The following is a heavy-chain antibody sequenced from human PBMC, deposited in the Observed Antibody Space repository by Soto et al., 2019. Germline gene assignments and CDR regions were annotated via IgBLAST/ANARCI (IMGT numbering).Heavy chain of an antibody. D-gene: IGHD3-22*01. J-gene: IGHJ5*02. CDR2: INSDGSST. V-gene: IGHV3-74*01. CDR3: ARGADYDSSGIRLNWFDP. Sequence: GGSLRLSCAASGFTFSSYWMHWVRQVPGKGLVWVSHINSDGSSTTYADSVKGRFTISRDNAKNSLYLQMNSLRDEDTAVYYCARGADYDSSGIRLNWFDPWGQGTLVTSPQ. CDR1: GFTFSSYW.